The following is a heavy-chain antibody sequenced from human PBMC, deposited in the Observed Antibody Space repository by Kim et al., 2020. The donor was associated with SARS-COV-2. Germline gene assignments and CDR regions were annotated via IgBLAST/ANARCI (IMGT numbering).Heavy chain of an antibody. J-gene: IGHJ4*01. D-gene: IGHD1-1*01. Sequence: GGSLRLSCAASGFIFSRYNMNWVRQAPGKGLEWVSSISTGSSYIFYADSVKGRFTISRDNAKNSLYLQLNSLRAEDTAVYYCARRGTGNFFDYWGHGTLVTVSS. CDR3: ARRGTGNFFDY. CDR1: GFIFSRYN. CDR2: ISTGSSYI. V-gene: IGHV3-21*01.